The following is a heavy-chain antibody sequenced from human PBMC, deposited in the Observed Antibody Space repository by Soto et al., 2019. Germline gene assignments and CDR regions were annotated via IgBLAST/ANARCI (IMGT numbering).Heavy chain of an antibody. J-gene: IGHJ4*02. CDR2: IWYDGSNE. CDR3: ARDRGERKYFDY. V-gene: IGHV3-33*01. D-gene: IGHD1-26*01. CDR1: RFTFKNFG. Sequence: GGSLRLSCAASRFTFKNFGMHWVRQAPGKGLEWVALIWYDGSNEMYADSVRGRFTISRDNSKNTLYLQMDSLRVEDTAVYYCARDRGERKYFDYWGQGTPVTVSS.